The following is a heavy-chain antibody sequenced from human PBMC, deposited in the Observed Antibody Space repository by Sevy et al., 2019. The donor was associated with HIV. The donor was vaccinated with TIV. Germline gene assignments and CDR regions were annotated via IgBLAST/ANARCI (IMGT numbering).Heavy chain of an antibody. J-gene: IGHJ4*02. CDR3: AREGCTKPHDY. V-gene: IGHV3-23*01. Sequence: GGSLRLSCEASEFTFSKYSTSWVRQAPGKGLEWVSTFSFGCGRINYADSVKGRFTISRDDSKNTLYLQMNSLRAEDTAVYYCAREGCTKPHDYWGQGTLVTVSS. CDR2: FSFGCGRI. CDR1: EFTFSKYS. D-gene: IGHD2-8*01.